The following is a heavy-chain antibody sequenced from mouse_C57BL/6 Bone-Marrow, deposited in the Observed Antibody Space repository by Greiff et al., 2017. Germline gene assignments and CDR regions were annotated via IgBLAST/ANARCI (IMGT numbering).Heavy chain of an antibody. CDR2: IDPANGNT. CDR3: ARPSYYYGSSSPWYFDV. Sequence: EVQVVESVAELVRPGASVKLSCTASGFNIKNTYMHWVKQRPEQGLEWIGRIDPANGNTKYAPKFQGKATITADTSSNTAYLQLSSLTSEATAIYYCARPSYYYGSSSPWYFDVWGTGTTVTVSS. D-gene: IGHD1-1*01. J-gene: IGHJ1*03. CDR1: GFNIKNTY. V-gene: IGHV14-3*01.